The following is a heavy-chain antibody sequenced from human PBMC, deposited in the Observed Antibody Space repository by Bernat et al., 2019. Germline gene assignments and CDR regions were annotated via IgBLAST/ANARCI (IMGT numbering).Heavy chain of an antibody. V-gene: IGHV3-23*04. CDR1: GFIFSSYA. D-gene: IGHD6-13*01. J-gene: IGHJ5*02. CDR2: VGGSGVST. Sequence: EVQLVESGGGLVQPGGSLRLSCAASGFIFSSYAMSWVRQAPGKGLVWVATVGGSGVSTYYADSVKGRFTISRDNSKNTLYLHMSSLRAEDTAIYYCAKDLRFGSTWPWGQGTLVTVSS. CDR3: AKDLRFGSTWP.